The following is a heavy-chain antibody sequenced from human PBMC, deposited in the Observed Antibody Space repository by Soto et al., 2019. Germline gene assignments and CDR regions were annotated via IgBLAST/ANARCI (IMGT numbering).Heavy chain of an antibody. CDR2: INHVGIS. Sequence: SETLSLTCAVSGGSFRGFYWTCIRQSPGKGLEWLGDINHVGISNYNPSLKSRVSIPVETSKSQFSLKLSSVTAADTAVYYCARGLWFGETLEYWGQGTMVTVSS. CDR1: GGSFRGFY. CDR3: ARGLWFGETLEY. J-gene: IGHJ4*02. D-gene: IGHD3-10*01. V-gene: IGHV4-34*01.